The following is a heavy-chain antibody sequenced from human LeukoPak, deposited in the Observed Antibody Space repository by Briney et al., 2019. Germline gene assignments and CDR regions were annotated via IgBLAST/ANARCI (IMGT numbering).Heavy chain of an antibody. J-gene: IGHJ4*02. CDR2: IYYSGIT. CDR3: ARLLIYCSSTSCHFDY. CDR1: GGSISSSNYY. D-gene: IGHD2-2*01. Sequence: SETLSLTCTVCGGSISSSNYYWGWIRQPPGKGLEWIGSIYYSGITYYNPSLKSRVTISVDTSNNQFSLKLSSVTAADTAMYYCARLLIYCSSTSCHFDYWGQGTLVTVSS. V-gene: IGHV4-39*01.